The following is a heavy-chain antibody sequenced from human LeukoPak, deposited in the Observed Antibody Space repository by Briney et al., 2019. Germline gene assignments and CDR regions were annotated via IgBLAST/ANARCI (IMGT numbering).Heavy chain of an antibody. J-gene: IGHJ4*02. V-gene: IGHV4-61*02. D-gene: IGHD5-18*01. CDR1: GGSISSGGYY. CDR2: IYSSGST. CDR3: ARVTPLGYSYGYYFDY. Sequence: SETLSLTCTVSGGSISSGGYYWSWIRQPAGKGLEWIGRIYSSGSTNYNPSLKSRVTISVDTSKNQFSLKLSSVTAADTAVYYCARVTPLGYSYGYYFDYWGQGTLVTVSS.